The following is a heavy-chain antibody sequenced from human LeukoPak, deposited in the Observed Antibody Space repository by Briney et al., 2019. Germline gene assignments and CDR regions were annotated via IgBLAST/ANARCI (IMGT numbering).Heavy chain of an antibody. J-gene: IGHJ3*02. CDR3: ARVGAYSSGWYVDAFDI. V-gene: IGHV5-51*01. D-gene: IGHD6-19*01. CDR2: IYPGDSDT. CDR1: GYSFTSYW. Sequence: GESLKISCKGSGYSFTSYWIGWVRQMPGKGLEWMGIIYPGDSDTRYSPSFQGQVTISADKSISTAYLQWSSLKASDTAMYYCARVGAYSSGWYVDAFDIWGQGTMVTVSS.